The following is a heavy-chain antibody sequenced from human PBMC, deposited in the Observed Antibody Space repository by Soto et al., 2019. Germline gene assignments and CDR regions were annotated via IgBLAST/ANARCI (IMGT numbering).Heavy chain of an antibody. J-gene: IGHJ4*02. Sequence: GGSLRLSCETSGFSFSVYGMHWVRQAPGKGLERVAVIWYDASKQFYAASVEGRFTISRDNSKAILYLQMNSLRAEDTAVYYCAAWAEGATEVHWGQGTLVTVSS. CDR1: GFSFSVYG. CDR2: IWYDASKQ. V-gene: IGHV3-33*01. D-gene: IGHD2-15*01. CDR3: AAWAEGATEVH.